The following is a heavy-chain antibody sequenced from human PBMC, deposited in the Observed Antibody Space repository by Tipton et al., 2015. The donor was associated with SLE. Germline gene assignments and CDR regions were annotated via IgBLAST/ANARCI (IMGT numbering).Heavy chain of an antibody. J-gene: IGHJ6*02. Sequence: SLRLSCAASGFTFSSYGMHWVRQAPGKGLEWVAVIWYDGSNKYYADSVKGRFTISRDNSKNTLYLQMNGLRAEDTAVYYCAKECLGELSFYYYYYGMDVWGQGTTVTVSS. CDR1: GFTFSSYG. V-gene: IGHV3-30*18. CDR3: AKECLGELSFYYYYYGMDV. CDR2: IWYDGSNK. D-gene: IGHD3-16*02.